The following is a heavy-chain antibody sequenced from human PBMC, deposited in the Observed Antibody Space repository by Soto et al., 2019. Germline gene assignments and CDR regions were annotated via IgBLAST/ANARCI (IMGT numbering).Heavy chain of an antibody. J-gene: IGHJ4*02. Sequence: ASVKVSCKASGYTFTGYYMHWVRQAPGKGLEWMGGFDPEDGETIYAQKFQGRVTMTEDTSSDTAYMELSSLRSEDTAVYYCATDDDFWSGYNDFDYWGQGTLVTVSS. D-gene: IGHD3-3*01. CDR3: ATDDDFWSGYNDFDY. CDR2: FDPEDGET. V-gene: IGHV1-24*01. CDR1: GYTFTGYY.